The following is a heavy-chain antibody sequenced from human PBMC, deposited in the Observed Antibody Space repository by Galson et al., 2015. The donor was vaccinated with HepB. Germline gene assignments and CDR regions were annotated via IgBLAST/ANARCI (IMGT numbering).Heavy chain of an antibody. V-gene: IGHV5-51*01. D-gene: IGHD6-13*01. CDR3: ARYAPYYSSSWWGIWFDP. J-gene: IGHJ5*02. CDR2: IYPGDSDT. Sequence: QSGAEVKKPGESLKISCTGSGYSFTSYWIGWVRQMPGKGLEWMGIIYPGDSDTRYSPSFQGQVTISADKSISTAYLQWSSLKASDTAMYYCARYAPYYSSSWWGIWFDPWGQGTLVTVSS. CDR1: GYSFTSYW.